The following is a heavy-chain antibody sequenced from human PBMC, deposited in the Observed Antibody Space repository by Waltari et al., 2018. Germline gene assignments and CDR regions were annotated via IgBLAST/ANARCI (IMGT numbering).Heavy chain of an antibody. V-gene: IGHV3-7*01. Sequence: EVQLVESGGGLVQPGGSLRLSCAASGFTFSTYWMGWVRQAPGKGLEWVANIKQDGSTKYYVDYVKGRFTSSRDNAKNSLYLQMNSLRAEDTAGYYCGRDRGWRQHDYWGQGTLVTVSS. D-gene: IGHD5-12*01. CDR2: IKQDGSTK. J-gene: IGHJ4*02. CDR1: GFTFSTYW. CDR3: GRDRGWRQHDY.